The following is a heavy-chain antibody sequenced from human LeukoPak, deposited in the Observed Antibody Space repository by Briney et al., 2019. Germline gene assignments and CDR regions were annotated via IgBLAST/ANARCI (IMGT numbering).Heavy chain of an antibody. CDR1: GFTFTSYW. CDR2: IRHDGSEK. Sequence: GGSLRLSCAASGFTFTSYWMSWVRQAPGKGLEWVANIRHDGSEKYYVDSVKGRFTISRANAKNSLYLQMNSLRTEDTAVYYCARAHRMTTVASAPDYWGQGTLATVSS. D-gene: IGHD4-23*01. V-gene: IGHV3-7*03. CDR3: ARAHRMTTVASAPDY. J-gene: IGHJ4*02.